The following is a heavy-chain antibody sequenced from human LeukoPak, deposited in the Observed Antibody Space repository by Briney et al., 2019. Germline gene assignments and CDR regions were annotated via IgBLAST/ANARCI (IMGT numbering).Heavy chain of an antibody. CDR3: AKALGDYSSGWYGLDWNDAFDI. D-gene: IGHD6-19*01. CDR2: ISGSGGST. V-gene: IGHV3-23*01. CDR1: GFTFSSYA. J-gene: IGHJ3*02. Sequence: GGSLRLSCAASGFTFSSYAMSWVRQAPGKGLEWVSAISGSGGSTYYADSVKGRFTISRDNSKNTLYLQMNSLRAEDTAVYYCAKALGDYSSGWYGLDWNDAFDIWGQGTMVTVSS.